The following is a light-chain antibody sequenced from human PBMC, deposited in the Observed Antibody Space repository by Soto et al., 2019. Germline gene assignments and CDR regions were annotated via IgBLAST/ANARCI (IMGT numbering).Light chain of an antibody. CDR2: AAS. V-gene: IGKV1-6*01. Sequence: IQMTQSPSTLSASVGDRVTITCRASQGIRNDLGWYQQKPGKAPNLLIYAASSLQSGVPSRFSGSGSGTDFTLTINTLQFDDFASYYCQSNYILPWTFGQGTKVDIK. CDR3: QSNYILPWT. J-gene: IGKJ1*01. CDR1: QGIRND.